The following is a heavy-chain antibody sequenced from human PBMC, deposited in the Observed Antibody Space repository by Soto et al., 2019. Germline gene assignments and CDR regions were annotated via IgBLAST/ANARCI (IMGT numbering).Heavy chain of an antibody. D-gene: IGHD5-12*01. Sequence: QVQLVQSGAEVKKPGASVKVSYKASGYTFTNYAIHWVRQAPGQGFQYMGWINTVNGDTAFSQNFQGRVTITRVTSATTAYMELSSLTSEDTAVYFCARGLRGVRYFDFWGRGTLVTVSS. CDR1: GYTFTNYA. J-gene: IGHJ2*01. CDR2: INTVNGDT. CDR3: ARGLRGVRYFDF. V-gene: IGHV1-3*04.